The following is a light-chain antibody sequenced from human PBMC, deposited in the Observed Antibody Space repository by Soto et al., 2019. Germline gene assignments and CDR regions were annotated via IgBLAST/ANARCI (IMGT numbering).Light chain of an antibody. CDR1: QSVSSS. CDR3: QQCYNWPLT. Sequence: EIVMTQSPATLSVSPGERATLSCRASQSVSSSLAWYQQKPGQAPRLLIYGASTRATGDPARFSGSGSGTEFALTISSLQSEDFAVYYCQQCYNWPLTFGGGTKVEIK. J-gene: IGKJ4*01. CDR2: GAS. V-gene: IGKV3-15*01.